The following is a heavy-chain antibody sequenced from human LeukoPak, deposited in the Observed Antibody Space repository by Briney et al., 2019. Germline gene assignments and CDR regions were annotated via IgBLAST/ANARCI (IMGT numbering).Heavy chain of an antibody. Sequence: SETLSLTCTVSGGSVSSGSYYWSWIRQPPGKRLEWIGYIYYSGSTNYNPSLKSRVTISVDTSKNHSSLKLSSVTAADTAVYYCAKGTTGAFDIWGQGTMVTVSS. V-gene: IGHV4-61*03. CDR2: IYYSGST. D-gene: IGHD1-1*01. CDR1: GGSVSSGSYY. J-gene: IGHJ3*02. CDR3: AKGTTGAFDI.